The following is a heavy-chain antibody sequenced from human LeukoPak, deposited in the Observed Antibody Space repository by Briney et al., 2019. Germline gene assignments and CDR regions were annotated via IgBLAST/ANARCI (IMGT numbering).Heavy chain of an antibody. CDR1: GCTFSSYD. Sequence: PGGSLRLSCAASGCTFSSYDMHWVRQATGKGLEWVSAIGTGGDTYYPGSVKGRFTISRENAKNSLYLQMNSLRAGDTAVYYCARGPRGYSYGDSTGDYYYYGMDVWGQGTTVTVSS. V-gene: IGHV3-13*01. D-gene: IGHD5-18*01. CDR3: ARGPRGYSYGDSTGDYYYYGMDV. J-gene: IGHJ6*02. CDR2: IGTGGDT.